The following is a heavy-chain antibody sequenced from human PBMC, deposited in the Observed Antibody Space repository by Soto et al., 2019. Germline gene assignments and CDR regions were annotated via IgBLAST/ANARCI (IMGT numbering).Heavy chain of an antibody. D-gene: IGHD3-22*01. V-gene: IGHV5-51*01. CDR2: IYPGDSDT. CDR1: GYSFTSYW. J-gene: IGHJ6*02. CDR3: ARLTYYYDSSGPGGYYYYGMDV. Sequence: SGESLKISCKGSGYSFTSYWIGWVRQMPGKGLEWMGIIYPGDSDTRYSPSFQGQVTISADKSISTAYLQWSSLKASDTAMYYCARLTYYYDSSGPGGYYYYGMDVWGQGTTVTVSS.